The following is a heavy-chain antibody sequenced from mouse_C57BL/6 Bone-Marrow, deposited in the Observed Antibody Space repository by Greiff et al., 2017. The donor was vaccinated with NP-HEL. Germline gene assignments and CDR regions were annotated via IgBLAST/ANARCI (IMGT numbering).Heavy chain of an antibody. CDR1: GYTFTSYW. D-gene: IGHD1-1*01. J-gene: IGHJ2*01. V-gene: IGHV1-59*01. CDR3: AREDPITTVPHFDY. CDR2: IDPSDSYT. Sequence: QVQLQQPGAELVRPGTSVKLSCKASGYTFTSYWMHWVKQRPGQGLEWIGVIDPSDSYTNYNQKFKGKATLTVDTSSSTAYMQLSSLTSEDSAVYYCAREDPITTVPHFDYWGQGTTLTVSS.